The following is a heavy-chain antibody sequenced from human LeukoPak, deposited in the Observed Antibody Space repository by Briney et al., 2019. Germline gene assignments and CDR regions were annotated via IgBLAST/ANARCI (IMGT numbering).Heavy chain of an antibody. CDR1: GYTFTSNY. J-gene: IGHJ5*02. V-gene: IGHV1-46*01. CDR3: AREGITGTFNWLDP. Sequence: ASVKVPCKTSGYTFTSNYMHWVRQAPGQGPDWMGIINPSGGSTTYAQKFQGRVTMTRDMSTNTVYMELSGLRSEDTAVYYCAREGITGTFNWLDPWGQGTLVTVSS. D-gene: IGHD1-20*01. CDR2: INPSGGST.